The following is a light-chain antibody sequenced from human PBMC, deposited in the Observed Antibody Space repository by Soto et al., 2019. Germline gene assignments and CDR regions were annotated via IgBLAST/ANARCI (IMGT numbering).Light chain of an antibody. Sequence: EIVLTQSPATLSLSPGERATLSCRASQSVSSYLAWYQQRPGQAPRLLISGVSSRATGIPDRFSGSGSGTDFILTISRVEPEDFAVYYCQQFGTSSLVTFGPGTKVDIK. J-gene: IGKJ3*01. CDR2: GVS. V-gene: IGKV3-20*01. CDR3: QQFGTSSLVT. CDR1: QSVSSY.